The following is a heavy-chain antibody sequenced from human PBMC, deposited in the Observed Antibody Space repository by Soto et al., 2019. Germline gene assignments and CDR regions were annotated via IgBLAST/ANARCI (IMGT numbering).Heavy chain of an antibody. Sequence: GGSLRLSCAASGFTVSSNYVSWVRQAPGKGLEWVSVIYSGGSTYYADSVKGRFTISRDNSKNTLYLQMNSLRAEDTAVYYCARGYDFWSGYYSWYYFDYWGQGTLVTVSS. V-gene: IGHV3-53*01. D-gene: IGHD3-3*01. J-gene: IGHJ4*02. CDR1: GFTVSSNY. CDR3: ARGYDFWSGYYSWYYFDY. CDR2: IYSGGST.